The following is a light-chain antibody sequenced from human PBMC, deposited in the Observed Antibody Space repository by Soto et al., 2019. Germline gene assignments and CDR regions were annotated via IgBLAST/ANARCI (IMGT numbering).Light chain of an antibody. CDR3: SAYRSGSTVV. CDR2: EVT. Sequence: QLVLTQPASVSGSPGQSITISCTGTISDVGGYNYVSWYQQFSGKAPTLIIYEVTNRPSGISNRFSGSKSGETASLTISGLRAEDEADYYCSAYRSGSTVVFGGGIKVTVL. J-gene: IGLJ2*01. CDR1: ISDVGGYNY. V-gene: IGLV2-14*01.